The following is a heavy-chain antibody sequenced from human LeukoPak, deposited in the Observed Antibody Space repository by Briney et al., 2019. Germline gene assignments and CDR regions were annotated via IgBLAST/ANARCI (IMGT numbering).Heavy chain of an antibody. CDR1: GGTFSSYA. J-gene: IGHJ5*02. CDR2: IIPIFGTA. V-gene: IGHV1-69*13. D-gene: IGHD3-9*01. Sequence: LRASVKVSCKASGGTFSSYAIRWVRQAPGQGLEWMGVIIPIFGTANYAQKFQGRVTITADESTSTAYMELSSLRSEDTAVYYCARVAYYDILTGYRGPFDPWGQGTLVTVSS. CDR3: ARVAYYDILTGYRGPFDP.